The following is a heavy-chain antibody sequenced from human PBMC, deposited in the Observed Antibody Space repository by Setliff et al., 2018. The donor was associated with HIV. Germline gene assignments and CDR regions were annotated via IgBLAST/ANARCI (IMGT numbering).Heavy chain of an antibody. Sequence: ASVKVSCKASGYTFTSYDINWVRQATGQGLEWMGWINTGNDNTRYSQKFQGRVTITRDTSITTAYVELSSLRSDDTAIYYCARGKYNSGWYDVHYYFDNWGQGTLVTVSS. J-gene: IGHJ4*02. CDR2: INTGNDNT. D-gene: IGHD6-19*01. CDR1: GYTFTSYD. CDR3: ARGKYNSGWYDVHYYFDN. V-gene: IGHV1-8*03.